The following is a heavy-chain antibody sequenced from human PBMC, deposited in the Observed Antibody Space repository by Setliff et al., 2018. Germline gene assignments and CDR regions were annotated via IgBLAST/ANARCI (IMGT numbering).Heavy chain of an antibody. J-gene: IGHJ6*03. V-gene: IGHV4-34*01. CDR2: INHSGST. D-gene: IGHD2-15*01. CDR3: ASQLGGYCSGGSCYSYYYYYYMDV. CDR1: GGSFSGYY. Sequence: NPSETLSLTCAVYGGSFSGYYWSWIRQPPGKGLEWIGEINHSGSTNYNPSLKSRVTISVDTSKNQFSPKLSSVTAADTAVYYCASQLGGYCSGGSCYSYYYYYYMDVWGKGTTVTVSS.